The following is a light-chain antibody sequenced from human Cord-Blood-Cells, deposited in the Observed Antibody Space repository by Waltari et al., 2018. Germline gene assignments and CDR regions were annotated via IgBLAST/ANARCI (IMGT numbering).Light chain of an antibody. CDR2: DVS. Sequence: QSAVTQPASVSGSPGQSITISCTGTSSYVGGYNYASWYQQHPGKAPKLMIYDVSKRPSGVSNRFSGSKSGNTASLTISGLQAEDEADYYCSSYTSSSTYVVFGGGTKLTVL. J-gene: IGLJ2*01. CDR3: SSYTSSSTYVV. CDR1: SSYVGGYNY. V-gene: IGLV2-14*01.